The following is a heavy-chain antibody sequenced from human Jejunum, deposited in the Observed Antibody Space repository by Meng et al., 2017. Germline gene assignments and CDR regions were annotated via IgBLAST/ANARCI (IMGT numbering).Heavy chain of an antibody. D-gene: IGHD1-14*01. J-gene: IGHJ4*02. CDR3: TRGTDRAKSGDY. CDR2: IHPSGST. Sequence: QVQLQSWVAGLLKPSETLSLTCAVYGGSSSGFYLSWIRQPPGKGLEWIGEIHPSGSTDYNPSLKSRLTISLDTSKNQFSLSLNSATAADTGIYYCTRGTDRAKSGDYWGQGTLVTVSS. V-gene: IGHV4-34*01. CDR1: GGSSSGFY.